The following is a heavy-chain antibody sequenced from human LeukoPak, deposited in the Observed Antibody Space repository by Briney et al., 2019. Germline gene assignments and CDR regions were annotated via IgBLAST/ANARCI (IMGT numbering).Heavy chain of an antibody. CDR2: IHYTGNT. CDR1: GGSINNADFY. Sequence: SETLSLTCTVSGGSINNADFYWDWIRQPPGKDLEWIGNIHYTGNTYYNPSLRSRVTMYLDTSKNQFSLKLTSVNAADTAVYYCARHLVARNWFDPWGQGALVTVSS. J-gene: IGHJ5*02. V-gene: IGHV4-39*01. D-gene: IGHD5-12*01. CDR3: ARHLVARNWFDP.